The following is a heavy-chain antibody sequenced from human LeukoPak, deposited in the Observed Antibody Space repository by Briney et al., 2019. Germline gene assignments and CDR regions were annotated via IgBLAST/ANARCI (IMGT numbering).Heavy chain of an antibody. D-gene: IGHD3-3*01. CDR2: IKQDGSEK. CDR1: GFTFSSYW. J-gene: IGHJ4*02. Sequence: GGSLRLSCAASGFTFSSYWMTWVRQAPGKGLEWVANIKQDGSEKYYVDSVKGRFTISRDNSKNTLYLQMNSLRAEDTAVYYCAKQHDFWSGCLGYWGQGTLVTASS. V-gene: IGHV3-7*01. CDR3: AKQHDFWSGCLGY.